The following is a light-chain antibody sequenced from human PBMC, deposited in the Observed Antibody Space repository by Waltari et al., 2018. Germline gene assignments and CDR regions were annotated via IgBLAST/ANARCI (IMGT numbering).Light chain of an antibody. V-gene: IGLV2-23*01. Sequence: QSVLTQPASVSGSPGQSITISCTGSRSDVGNYNFVSWYQQHPDEAPKLVIYERSKRPSGISIRFSGSKSGNTASLTISRLQAEDEADYFCCSYAGSRTPWVFGGGTRVTVL. CDR2: ERS. J-gene: IGLJ3*02. CDR3: CSYAGSRTPWV. CDR1: RSDVGNYNF.